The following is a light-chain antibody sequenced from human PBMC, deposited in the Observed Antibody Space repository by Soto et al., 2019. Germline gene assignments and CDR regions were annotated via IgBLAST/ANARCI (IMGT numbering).Light chain of an antibody. V-gene: IGLV1-40*01. J-gene: IGLJ2*01. CDR3: QSYDSSLSAVV. CDR1: RSNIGAGYF. CDR2: HTN. Sequence: QSVLTQPPSVSGAPGQRVTISCTGSRSNIGAGYFVHWYQQLPGTAPKLLIFHTNNRPSGVPDRFSGSKSGTSASLAITGLQAEDEADYYCQSYDSSLSAVVFGGGTKVTVL.